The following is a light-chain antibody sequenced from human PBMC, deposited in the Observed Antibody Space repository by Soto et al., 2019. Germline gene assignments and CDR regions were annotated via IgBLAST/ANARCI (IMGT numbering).Light chain of an antibody. V-gene: IGKV3-20*01. CDR2: VAF. CDR3: QQYCGSTICT. Sequence: EIVLTQSPGTLSLSPGERATRSCRASQSVSSSNLAWYYQKPGKPPRPLIFVAFSRATGIPDRFSGSGSGTDFTPSISTVQPNDFAMYCDQQYCGSTICTFGQGTKVEI. CDR1: QSVSSSN. J-gene: IGKJ2*02.